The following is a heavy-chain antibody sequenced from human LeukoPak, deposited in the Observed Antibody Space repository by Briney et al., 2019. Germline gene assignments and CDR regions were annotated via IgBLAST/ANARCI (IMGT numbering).Heavy chain of an antibody. Sequence: GGSLRLSCAASGFTFSSYSMNWVRQAPGKGLEWVSSISSSSYIYYADSVKGRFTISRDNAKNSLYLQMNSLRAEDTAVYYCARELYDSSGKDYWGQGTLVTVSS. D-gene: IGHD3-22*01. V-gene: IGHV3-21*01. J-gene: IGHJ4*02. CDR3: ARELYDSSGKDY. CDR2: ISSSSYI. CDR1: GFTFSSYS.